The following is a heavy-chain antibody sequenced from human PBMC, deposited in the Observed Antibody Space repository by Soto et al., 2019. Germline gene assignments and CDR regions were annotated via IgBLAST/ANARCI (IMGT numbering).Heavy chain of an antibody. V-gene: IGHV1-24*01. Sequence: GASVKASCKASGYTLTELSMHCVRQAPGKGLEWMGGFDPEDGETIYAQKFQGRVTMTEDTSTDTAYMELSSLRSEDTAVYYCATLSPPLDAFDIWGQGTMVTVS. CDR2: FDPEDGET. J-gene: IGHJ3*02. CDR1: GYTLTELS. CDR3: ATLSPPLDAFDI.